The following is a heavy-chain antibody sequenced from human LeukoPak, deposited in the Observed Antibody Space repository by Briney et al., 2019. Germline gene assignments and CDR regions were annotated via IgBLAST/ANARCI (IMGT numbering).Heavy chain of an antibody. CDR2: IYYSGST. D-gene: IGHD6-6*01. CDR1: GGSISSGGYY. J-gene: IGHJ4*02. Sequence: PSQTLSLTCTVSGGSISSGGYYWSWIRQHPGKGLEWIGYIYYSGSTYYNPSLKSRVTISVDTSKNQFSLKLSSVTAADTAVYYCARGFTSSSPLDYWGQGTLVTVSS. V-gene: IGHV4-31*03. CDR3: ARGFTSSSPLDY.